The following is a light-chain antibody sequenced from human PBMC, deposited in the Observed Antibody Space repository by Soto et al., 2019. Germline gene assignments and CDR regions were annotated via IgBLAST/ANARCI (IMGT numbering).Light chain of an antibody. J-gene: IGKJ5*01. Sequence: IHMTQSTSTRSASVEDRGTITCRASQSISSWLGWYQQKPGQAPKLLIYAASSLQSGVPSRFRGSGSGTEFTLTISSLKPEDFATYFCLQYNTYPFTFGHGTRLEIK. V-gene: IGKV1-5*01. CDR3: LQYNTYPFT. CDR2: AAS. CDR1: QSISSW.